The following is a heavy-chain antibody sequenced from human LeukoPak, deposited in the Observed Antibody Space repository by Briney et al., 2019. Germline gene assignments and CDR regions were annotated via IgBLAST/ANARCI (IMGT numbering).Heavy chain of an antibody. CDR1: GGSFSGYY. Sequence: SETLSLTCAAYGGSFSGYYWSWIRQPPGKGLEWIGEINHSGSTNYNPSLKSRVTISVDTSKNQFSLKLSSVTAADTAVYYCARTFRVLYGLDPWGQGTLVTVSS. J-gene: IGHJ5*02. CDR2: INHSGST. V-gene: IGHV4-34*01. CDR3: ARTFRVLYGLDP. D-gene: IGHD2-8*01.